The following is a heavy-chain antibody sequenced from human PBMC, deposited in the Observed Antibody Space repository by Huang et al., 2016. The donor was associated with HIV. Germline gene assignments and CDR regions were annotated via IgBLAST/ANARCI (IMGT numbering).Heavy chain of an antibody. V-gene: IGHV4-34*01. CDR3: ARGRGTSWSFFDT. J-gene: IGHJ5*02. CDR2: ITQSGRT. CDR1: GDSLVGFF. Sequence: QVRLDQWGAGLLKPSETLTLTCAVYGDSLVGFFWSWIRQSPGRGLEWIGEITQSGRTNYNPSLKSRVTIAIDTSKKQFSLKLKAVTADDTSTYYCARGRGTSWSFFDTWGQGSFVTVSS. D-gene: IGHD2-2*01.